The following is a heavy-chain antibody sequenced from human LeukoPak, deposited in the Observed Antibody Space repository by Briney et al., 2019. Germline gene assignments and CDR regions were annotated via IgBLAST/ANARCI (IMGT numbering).Heavy chain of an antibody. Sequence: PGGSLRLSCAASGFTFSSYAMSWVRQAPGKGLEWVSAISGSGGSTYYADSVKGRFTMSRDNAKNSLYLQMNSLRAEDTAVYYCARDRSYGDYAYYYYYGMDVWGQGTTVTVSS. CDR2: ISGSGGST. CDR1: GFTFSSYA. V-gene: IGHV3-23*01. J-gene: IGHJ6*02. D-gene: IGHD4-17*01. CDR3: ARDRSYGDYAYYYYYGMDV.